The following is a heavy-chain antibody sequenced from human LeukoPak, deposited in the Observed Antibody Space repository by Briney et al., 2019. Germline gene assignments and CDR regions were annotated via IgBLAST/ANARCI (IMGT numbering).Heavy chain of an antibody. CDR1: GFTFSSYA. V-gene: IGHV3-21*01. CDR2: ISSSSGYI. J-gene: IGHJ6*03. Sequence: GGSLRLSCAASGFTFSSYAMNWVRQAPGKGLEWVSSISSSSGYIFYADSVKGRFTISRDNSKNIVYLQMDSLRVDDTALYCCARGGYQPYYYMDVWGTGTTVTVSS. D-gene: IGHD2-2*01. CDR3: ARGGYQPYYYMDV.